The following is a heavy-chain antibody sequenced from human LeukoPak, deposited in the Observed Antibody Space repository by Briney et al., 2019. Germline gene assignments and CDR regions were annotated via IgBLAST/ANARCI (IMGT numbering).Heavy chain of an antibody. D-gene: IGHD2-21*02. CDR3: AKDIVGGGDDY. V-gene: IGHV3-7*01. CDR2: IKEDGSEK. J-gene: IGHJ4*02. CDR1: GFTFRRYW. Sequence: GGSLRLSCAASGFTFRRYWMSWVRQAPGKGLEGVANIKEDGSEKKYIDSVKGRFTISRDNAKNSVYLQMSSLRAEDTAVYYCAKDIVGGGDDYWGQGTLVTVSS.